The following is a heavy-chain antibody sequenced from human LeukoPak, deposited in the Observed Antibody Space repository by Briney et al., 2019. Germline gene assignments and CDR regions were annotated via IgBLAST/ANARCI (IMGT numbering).Heavy chain of an antibody. CDR1: GFTFSSYA. Sequence: GGSLRLSCAASGFTFSSYAMSWVRQAPGKGLEWVSNISGGVGSTYYADSVKGRFTISRDNSKNTLYLQMNTLRSEDTAVYYCAKAPKRGSWYFDYWGQGTLVTVSS. CDR2: ISGGVGST. V-gene: IGHV3-23*01. J-gene: IGHJ4*02. D-gene: IGHD6-13*01. CDR3: AKAPKRGSWYFDY.